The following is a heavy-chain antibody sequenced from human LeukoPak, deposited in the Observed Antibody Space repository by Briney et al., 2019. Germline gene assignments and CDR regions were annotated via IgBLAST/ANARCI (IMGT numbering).Heavy chain of an antibody. D-gene: IGHD3-10*01. V-gene: IGHV1-18*01. CDR1: GGTFSSYA. CDR3: ARDRNMVRGVIMAY. J-gene: IGHJ4*02. CDR2: ISAYNGNT. Sequence: GSSVKVSCKASGGTFSSYAISWVRQAPGQGLEWMGWISAYNGNTNYAQKLQGRVTMTTDTSTSTAYMELRSLRSDDTAVYYCARDRNMVRGVIMAYWGQGTLVTVSS.